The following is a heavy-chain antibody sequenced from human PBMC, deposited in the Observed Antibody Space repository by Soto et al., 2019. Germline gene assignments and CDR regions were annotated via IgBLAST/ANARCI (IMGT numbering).Heavy chain of an antibody. Sequence: GGSLRLSCAASGFIFGDYWMSWVRQAPGKGLEWVANIKQDGSEIHYVDSAKGRFTISRDNAKNSLYLQMNSLRAEDTAVYYWARDQGWLATHWGQGTLVTVSS. CDR2: IKQDGSEI. V-gene: IGHV3-7*05. CDR1: GFIFGDYW. D-gene: IGHD5-12*01. J-gene: IGHJ4*02. CDR3: ARDQGWLATH.